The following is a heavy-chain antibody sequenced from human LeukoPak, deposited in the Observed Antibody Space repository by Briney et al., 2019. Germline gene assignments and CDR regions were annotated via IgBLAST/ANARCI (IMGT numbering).Heavy chain of an antibody. J-gene: IGHJ4*02. D-gene: IGHD6-19*01. Sequence: TGGSLRLSCAASGFTFSSYEMNWVRQAPGKGLEWVSYISSSGSTIYYADSVKGRFTISRDNAKNSLYLQMNSLRAEDTAVYYCARGGSSGWYHFDYWGQGTLVTVSS. CDR3: ARGGSSGWYHFDY. V-gene: IGHV3-48*03. CDR1: GFTFSSYE. CDR2: ISSSGSTI.